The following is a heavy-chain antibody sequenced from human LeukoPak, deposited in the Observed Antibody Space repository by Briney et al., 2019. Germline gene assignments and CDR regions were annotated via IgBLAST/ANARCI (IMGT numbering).Heavy chain of an antibody. Sequence: ASVKVSCKASGYTFTSYAMNWVRQAPGQGLEWMGWINTNTGNPTYAQGFTGRFVFSLDTSVSTAYLQISSLKAEDTAVFYCARDWRDSSGYYYAAPDYWGQGTLVTVSS. D-gene: IGHD3-22*01. V-gene: IGHV7-4-1*02. J-gene: IGHJ4*02. CDR1: GYTFTSYA. CDR2: INTNTGNP. CDR3: ARDWRDSSGYYYAAPDY.